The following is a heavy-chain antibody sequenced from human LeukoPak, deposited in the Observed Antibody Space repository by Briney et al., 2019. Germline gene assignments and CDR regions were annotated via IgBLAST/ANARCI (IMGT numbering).Heavy chain of an antibody. CDR3: ATAAAGQGYYFDY. CDR1: GYTFTGYY. CDR2: INPNSGGT. Sequence: ASVKVSCKASGYTFTGYYMHWVRQAPGQGLEWMGWINPNSGGTNYAQKFQGRVTMTRDTSISTAYMELSRLRSEDTAVYYCATAAAGQGYYFDYWGQGTLVTVSS. D-gene: IGHD6-13*01. J-gene: IGHJ4*02. V-gene: IGHV1-2*02.